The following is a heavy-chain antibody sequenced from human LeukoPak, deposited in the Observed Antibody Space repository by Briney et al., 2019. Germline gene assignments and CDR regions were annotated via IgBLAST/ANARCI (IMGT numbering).Heavy chain of an antibody. V-gene: IGHV4-34*01. CDR3: ARGEWAWQQLVRAPYYYYGMDV. D-gene: IGHD6-13*01. Sequence: SETLSLTCAVYGGSFSGYYWSWIRQPPGKGLEWIGEINHSGSTNYNPSLKSRVTISVDTSKNQFSLKLSSVTAADTAVYYCARGEWAWQQLVRAPYYYYGMDVWGQGTTVTVSS. CDR2: INHSGST. J-gene: IGHJ6*02. CDR1: GGSFSGYY.